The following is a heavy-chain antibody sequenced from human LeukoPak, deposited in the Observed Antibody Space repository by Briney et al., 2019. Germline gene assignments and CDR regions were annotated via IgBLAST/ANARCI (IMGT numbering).Heavy chain of an antibody. D-gene: IGHD6-19*01. V-gene: IGHV5-51*01. CDR1: GYSFTTYW. Sequence: GESLKISCQGSGYSFTTYWIGWVRQMPGKGLEWMAIIYPHNSDTRYSPSFRGQVTISADKSISTAYLQWSSLKASDTAMYYCAATVAGSNYYGMDVWGQGATVTVSS. CDR2: IYPHNSDT. J-gene: IGHJ6*02. CDR3: AATVAGSNYYGMDV.